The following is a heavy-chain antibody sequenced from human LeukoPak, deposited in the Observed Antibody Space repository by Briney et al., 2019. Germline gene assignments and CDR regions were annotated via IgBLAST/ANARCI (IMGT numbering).Heavy chain of an antibody. CDR3: ARGKAAGTNYYYYMDV. D-gene: IGHD6-13*01. CDR1: GFTFSSYE. V-gene: IGHV3-48*03. Sequence: GGSLRLSCAASGFTFSSYEMNWVRQAPGKGLEWVSYISSSGSTIYYADSVKGRFTISRDNAKNSLYLQMNSLRAEDTAVYYCARGKAAGTNYYYYMDVWGKGTTVTVSS. J-gene: IGHJ6*03. CDR2: ISSSGSTI.